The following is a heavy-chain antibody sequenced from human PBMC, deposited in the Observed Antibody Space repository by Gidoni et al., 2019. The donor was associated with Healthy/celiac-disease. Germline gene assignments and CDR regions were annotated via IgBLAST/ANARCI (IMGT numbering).Heavy chain of an antibody. V-gene: IGHV3-33*01. D-gene: IGHD3-10*01. J-gene: IGHJ2*01. CDR2: IWYDGSNK. Sequence: QVQLVESGGGVVQPGRSLRLSCAASGFTFSRYGMHWVRQAPGKGLEWVAVIWYDGSNKYYADSVKGRFTISRDNSKNTLYLQMNSLRAEDTAVYYCAREGDYYGRYWYFDLWGRGTLVTVSS. CDR1: GFTFSRYG. CDR3: AREGDYYGRYWYFDL.